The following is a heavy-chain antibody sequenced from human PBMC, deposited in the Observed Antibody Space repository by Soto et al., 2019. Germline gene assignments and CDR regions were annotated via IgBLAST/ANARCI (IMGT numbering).Heavy chain of an antibody. J-gene: IGHJ4*02. CDR1: GYTFTHYY. V-gene: IGHV1-46*01. D-gene: IGHD6-13*01. CDR2: INPASGST. CDR3: ARDLAAGDH. Sequence: QVQLVQSGAEVKKPGASVKVSCRTSGYTFTHYYIHWVRQAPGQGLEWLGIINPASGSTNYAQDFQGRVNLTMDTSTTTVYMELSSLRDEDTAIFYCARDLAAGDHWGQGTLVTVSS.